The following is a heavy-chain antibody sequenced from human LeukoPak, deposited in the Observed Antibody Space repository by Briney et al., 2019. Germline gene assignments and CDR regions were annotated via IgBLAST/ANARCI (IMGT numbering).Heavy chain of an antibody. CDR1: GFTFSIHG. Sequence: GGTLRLSCAASGFTFSIHGMNWVRQGPGKGLEWVSGITGSGGSTYYADSVKGRFTISRDNSKNTLYLQMKSLRTEDTAVYYCAKGYGWEASYYYYYMDVWGKGTTVTISS. CDR3: AKGYGWEASYYYYYMDV. J-gene: IGHJ6*03. V-gene: IGHV3-23*01. D-gene: IGHD1-26*01. CDR2: ITGSGGST.